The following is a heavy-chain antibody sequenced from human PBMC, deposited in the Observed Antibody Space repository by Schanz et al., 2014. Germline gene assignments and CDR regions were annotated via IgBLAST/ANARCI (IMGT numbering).Heavy chain of an antibody. CDR3: AREGRVLDNYYYGMDV. V-gene: IGHV4-31*03. CDR2: IHHSGSA. Sequence: QVRQQESGPRLVKPSETMSHTCTVSGASISSGGYYWSWIRQHPGKGLEWIGYIHHSGSARYNPSVKSRVTMSVDTSKNQFSLRLSSVTAADTAVYYCAREGRVLDNYYYGMDVWGQGTTVTVS. D-gene: IGHD3-3*01. CDR1: GASISSGGYY. J-gene: IGHJ6*02.